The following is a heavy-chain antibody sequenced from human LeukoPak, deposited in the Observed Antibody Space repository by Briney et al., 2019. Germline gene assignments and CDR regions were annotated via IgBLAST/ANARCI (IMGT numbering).Heavy chain of an antibody. CDR2: VHHSGST. CDR1: GNSISSNHW. J-gene: IGHJ4*02. D-gene: IGHD6-19*01. CDR3: ASKLTAVAGYFDC. V-gene: IGHV4-4*02. Sequence: RPSETLSLTCAVSGNSISSNHWWSWVRQPPGKGLEWIGEVHHSGSTNYNPSLKSRVTISVDKSKNQFSLKLSSVTAADTAVYYCASKLTAVAGYFDCWGQGTLVTVSS.